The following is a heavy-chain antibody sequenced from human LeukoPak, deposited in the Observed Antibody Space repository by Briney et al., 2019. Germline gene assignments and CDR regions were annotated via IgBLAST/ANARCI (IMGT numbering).Heavy chain of an antibody. V-gene: IGHV4-59*12. CDR2: IYYSGST. CDR3: ARDNAHYYDSSAPLAQFDY. CDR1: GGSFSDYY. J-gene: IGHJ4*02. D-gene: IGHD3-22*01. Sequence: SETLSLTCAVYGGSFSDYYWSWIRQPPGKGLEWIGYIYYSGSTNYNPSLKSRVTISVDTSKNQFSLKLSSVTAADTAVYYCARDNAHYYDSSAPLAQFDYWGQGTLVTVSS.